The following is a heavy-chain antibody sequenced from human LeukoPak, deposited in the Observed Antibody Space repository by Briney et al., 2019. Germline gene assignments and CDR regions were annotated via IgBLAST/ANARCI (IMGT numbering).Heavy chain of an antibody. Sequence: SETLSLTCTVSGGSIGSYYWNWIRQAPGKGLEWIGYIHYSGSTNHNSSLKSRVTISVDTSKNQYSLKLSSVTAADTAVYYCARKNDFDIWGQGTLVTVSS. CDR3: ARKNDFDI. CDR2: IHYSGST. J-gene: IGHJ3*02. V-gene: IGHV4-59*01. D-gene: IGHD2/OR15-2a*01. CDR1: GGSIGSYY.